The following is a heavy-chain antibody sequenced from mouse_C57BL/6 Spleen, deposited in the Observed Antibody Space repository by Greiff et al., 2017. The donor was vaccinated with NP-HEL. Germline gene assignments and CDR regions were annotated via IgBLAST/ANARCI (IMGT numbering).Heavy chain of an antibody. J-gene: IGHJ4*01. V-gene: IGHV1-39*01. Sequence: VQLKESGPELVKPGASVKISCKASGYSFTDYNMNWVKQSNGKSLEWIGVINPNYGTTSYNQKFKGKATLTVDQSSSTAYMQLNSLTSEDSAVYYCARRENYGSRGYAMDYWGQGTSVTVSS. CDR1: GYSFTDYN. CDR2: INPNYGTT. D-gene: IGHD1-1*01. CDR3: ARRENYGSRGYAMDY.